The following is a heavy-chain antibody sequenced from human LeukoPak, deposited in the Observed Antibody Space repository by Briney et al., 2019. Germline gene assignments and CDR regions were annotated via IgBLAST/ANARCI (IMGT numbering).Heavy chain of an antibody. CDR2: ISGSGGST. D-gene: IGHD3-10*01. Sequence: GESLRLSCAASGFTFSSYAMSWVRQAPGKGLEWVSAISGSGGSTYYADSVKGRFTISRDNSKNTLYLRMNSLRAEDTAVYYFAKDGASGFGEFDAFDIWGQGTMVTVSS. CDR3: AKDGASGFGEFDAFDI. J-gene: IGHJ3*02. V-gene: IGHV3-23*01. CDR1: GFTFSSYA.